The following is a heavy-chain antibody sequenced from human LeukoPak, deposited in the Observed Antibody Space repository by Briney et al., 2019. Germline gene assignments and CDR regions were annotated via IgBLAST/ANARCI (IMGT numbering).Heavy chain of an antibody. D-gene: IGHD3-16*01. CDR2: IHHGGNA. V-gene: IGHV4-39*07. J-gene: IGHJ4*02. CDR1: GGSISNNIYY. Sequence: PSETLSLTCTVSGGSISNNIYYWGWIRQPPGKGLEWIASIHHGGNAFHNAALKSRITIAEDTSKNQFSLKLSSVTAADTAIYYCASDGGSRFDYWGQGTQVTVSS. CDR3: ASDGGSRFDY.